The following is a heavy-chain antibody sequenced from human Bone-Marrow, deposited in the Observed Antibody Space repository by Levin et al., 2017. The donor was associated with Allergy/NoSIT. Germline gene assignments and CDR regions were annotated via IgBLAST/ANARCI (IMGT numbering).Heavy chain of an antibody. Sequence: GESLKISCAASGFTFSSYGMHWVRQAPGKGLEWVAVISYDGSNKYYADSVKGRFTISRDNSKNTLYLQMNSLRAEDTAVYYCAKDLAPDYGGVGYYYYYGMDVWGQGTTVTVSS. V-gene: IGHV3-30*18. D-gene: IGHD4-17*01. CDR1: GFTFSSYG. CDR3: AKDLAPDYGGVGYYYYYGMDV. J-gene: IGHJ6*02. CDR2: ISYDGSNK.